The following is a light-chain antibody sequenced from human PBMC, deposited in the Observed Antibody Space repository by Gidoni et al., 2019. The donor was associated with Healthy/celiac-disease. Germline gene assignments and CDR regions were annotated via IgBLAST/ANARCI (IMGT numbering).Light chain of an antibody. J-gene: IGKJ1*01. Sequence: VVLTQSPLSLPVTLGTPASISCGSIPGLVYSDRNIYLNWFQQRPGQAPRRLIYKVSTRDSGVPDRFSGSGSGTDFTLKISRVEAEDVGVYYCMQGKHWPGTFGQGTKVEIK. CDR3: MQGKHWPGT. CDR2: KVS. CDR1: PGLVYSDRNIY. V-gene: IGKV2-30*01.